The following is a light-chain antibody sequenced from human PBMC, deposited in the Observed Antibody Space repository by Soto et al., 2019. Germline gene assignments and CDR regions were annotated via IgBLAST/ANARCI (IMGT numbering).Light chain of an antibody. CDR2: DVN. V-gene: IGLV2-14*01. CDR3: SSYTIISTYV. CDR1: SSDVGGYNY. Sequence: LTQPASVSGSPGQSITISCTGTSSDVGGYNYVSWYQQHPGEAPKLMIYDVNNRPSGVSNRFTGSKSGNTASLTISGLQAEDEADYYCSSYTIISTYVFGTGTKVTVL. J-gene: IGLJ1*01.